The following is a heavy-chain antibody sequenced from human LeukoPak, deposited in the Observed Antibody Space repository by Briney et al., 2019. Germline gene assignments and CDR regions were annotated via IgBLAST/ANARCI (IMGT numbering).Heavy chain of an antibody. Sequence: GGSLRLSCAASGFIFSSYWMHWVRQAPGKGLEWVAVISYDGSDKFYADSVKGRFTISRDSSKNTLYLQMNSLRPEDTAVYYCARARPSMWIDYWGQGTLVTVSS. D-gene: IGHD5-12*01. CDR2: ISYDGSDK. V-gene: IGHV3-30*03. CDR1: GFIFSSYW. J-gene: IGHJ4*02. CDR3: ARARPSMWIDY.